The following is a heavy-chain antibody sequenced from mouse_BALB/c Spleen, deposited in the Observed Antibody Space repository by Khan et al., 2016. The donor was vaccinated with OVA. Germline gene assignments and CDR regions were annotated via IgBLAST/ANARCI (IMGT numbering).Heavy chain of an antibody. CDR1: GFTFSTYA. V-gene: IGHV5-9-3*01. CDR3: ARRALYAMDY. CDR2: ISSGGSYT. J-gene: IGHJ4*01. Sequence: EVELVESGGGLVKPGGSLKLSCAASGFTFSTYAMSWVRQTPEKRLEWVATISSGGSYTYYPDSVKGRFTISRDRAKNTLFLQMSSLRSEDTAMYYCARRALYAMDYWGQGSSVTVSS.